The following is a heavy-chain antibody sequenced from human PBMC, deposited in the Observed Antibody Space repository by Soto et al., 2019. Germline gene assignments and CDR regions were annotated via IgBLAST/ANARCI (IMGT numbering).Heavy chain of an antibody. V-gene: IGHV1-46*01. D-gene: IGHD3-16*01. Sequence: QGQLVQSGAEVKKPGASVKVSCKASGYTFTTYYIHWMRQAPGQGLEWMGMFNPYTGGTRYAHKFPGRVTMTGDTSTSTGYMELSRLVSDDTAVYYCARLWGEIGTAVHPWGPGTLVTVSA. CDR1: GYTFTTYY. J-gene: IGHJ5*02. CDR2: FNPYTGGT. CDR3: ARLWGEIGTAVHP.